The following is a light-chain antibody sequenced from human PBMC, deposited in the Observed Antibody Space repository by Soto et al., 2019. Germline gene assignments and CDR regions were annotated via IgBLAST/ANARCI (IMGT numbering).Light chain of an antibody. CDR2: GAS. CDR1: QSVSSN. J-gene: IGKJ4*01. CDR3: QQYYRTPLT. V-gene: IGKV3-15*01. Sequence: EIVMTQSPATLSVSPGERATLSCRASQSVSSNLAWYQQKPGQAPRLLIYGASTRATGIPARFSGSGSGTEFTLTISRLQSEDFAVYYCQQYYRTPLTFGGGTKVEIK.